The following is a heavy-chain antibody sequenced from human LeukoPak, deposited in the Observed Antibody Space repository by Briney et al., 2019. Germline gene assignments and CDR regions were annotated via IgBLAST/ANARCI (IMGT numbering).Heavy chain of an antibody. CDR2: ISAYSGNT. CDR1: GYTFTSYG. V-gene: IGHV1-18*01. Sequence: ASVKVSCKASGYTFTSYGISWVRQAPGQELEWMGWISAYSGNTNYAQKLQGRVTMTTDTSTSTAYMELRSLRSDDTAVYYCARDDSSSCRNDYWGQGTLVTVSS. J-gene: IGHJ4*02. CDR3: ARDDSSSCRNDY. D-gene: IGHD6-6*01.